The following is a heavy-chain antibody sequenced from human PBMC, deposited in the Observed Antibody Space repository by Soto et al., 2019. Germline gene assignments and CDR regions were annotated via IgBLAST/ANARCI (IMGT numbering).Heavy chain of an antibody. Sequence: GESLKISCKGSGYSFTSYWISWVRQMPGKGLEWMGRIDPSDSYTTYSPSFQGHVTISADKSISTAYLQWSSLKASDTAMYYCARHGDGSGTSHAFDIWGQGTMVTVSS. CDR2: IDPSDSYT. CDR1: GYSFTSYW. V-gene: IGHV5-10-1*01. D-gene: IGHD3-10*01. CDR3: ARHGDGSGTSHAFDI. J-gene: IGHJ3*02.